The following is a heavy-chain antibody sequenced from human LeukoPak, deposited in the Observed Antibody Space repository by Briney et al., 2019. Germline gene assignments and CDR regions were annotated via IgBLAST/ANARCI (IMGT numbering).Heavy chain of an antibody. CDR1: GFIFSDYY. Sequence: GGSLRLSCAASGFIFSDYYMTWIRQAPGKGLEWVSYISGSGSTIYYADSVKGRFTISRDNAKNSLYLQMNGLRAEDTAVYYCARGIAIGAAGTEDYWGQGTLVTVSS. CDR2: ISGSGSTI. D-gene: IGHD6-13*01. J-gene: IGHJ4*02. CDR3: ARGIAIGAAGTEDY. V-gene: IGHV3-11*04.